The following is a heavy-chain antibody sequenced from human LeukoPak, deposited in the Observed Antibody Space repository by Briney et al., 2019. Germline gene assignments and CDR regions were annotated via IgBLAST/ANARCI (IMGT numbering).Heavy chain of an antibody. V-gene: IGHV1-2*06. CDR3: ARAVYGSNANYMDV. Sequence: GASVKVSCKASGYTFPGYYIHWVRQAPGQGLEWMGRINPNSDGTNYAQSFQGRVTMTRDTSINTAYMELSRLRSDDTAVYYCARAVYGSNANYMDVWGKGTTVTVSS. J-gene: IGHJ6*03. CDR2: INPNSDGT. D-gene: IGHD3-22*01. CDR1: GYTFPGYY.